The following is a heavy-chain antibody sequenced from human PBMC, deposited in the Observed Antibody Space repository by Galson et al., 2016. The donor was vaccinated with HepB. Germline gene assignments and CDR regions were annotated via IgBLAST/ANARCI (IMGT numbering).Heavy chain of an antibody. D-gene: IGHD1-1*01. Sequence: SLRLSCAASGFTFDDYSMHWVRQAPGKGLDWVSLITRDGGYSFYADALRGRITISSDNGKNSLYLKMNSLRTEDTALYYCAKESERLIDDWGQGTLVTVSS. J-gene: IGHJ4*02. CDR1: GFTFDDYS. V-gene: IGHV3-43*01. CDR2: ITRDGGYS. CDR3: AKESERLIDD.